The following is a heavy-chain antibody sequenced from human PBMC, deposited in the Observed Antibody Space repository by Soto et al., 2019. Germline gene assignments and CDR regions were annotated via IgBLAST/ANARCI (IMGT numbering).Heavy chain of an antibody. D-gene: IGHD3-10*01. Sequence: GGSLRLSCAASGFTFSSYAMSWVRQAPGKGLEWVSAISGSGGSTYYADSVKGRFTISRDNSKNTLYLQMNSLRAEDTAVYYCASPSMVRGVIIFDYWGQGTLVTVSS. CDR1: GFTFSSYA. J-gene: IGHJ4*02. CDR3: ASPSMVRGVIIFDY. V-gene: IGHV3-23*01. CDR2: ISGSGGST.